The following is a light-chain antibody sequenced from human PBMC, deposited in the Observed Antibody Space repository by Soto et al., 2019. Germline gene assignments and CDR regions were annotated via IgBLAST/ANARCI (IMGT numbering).Light chain of an antibody. CDR2: DAF. J-gene: IGKJ2*01. CDR1: QSVSRY. Sequence: EIVLTQSPATLSLSPGEGVTLSCRASQSVSRYLAWYHQKPGQAPRRLISDAFNRATGIPDRFSGSGSGAGFTLTISSLEPEDFAVYYRQQRSNWPPEFTFGQGNKLEI. V-gene: IGKV3-11*01. CDR3: QQRSNWPPEFT.